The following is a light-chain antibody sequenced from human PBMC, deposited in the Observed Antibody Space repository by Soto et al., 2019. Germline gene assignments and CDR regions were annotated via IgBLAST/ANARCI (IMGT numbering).Light chain of an antibody. CDR3: SSYSRNSTPVV. Sequence: QSALTQPASVSGSPGQSITISCTGTSADIGDSDYVSWYQQHPDKAPKLLISEVTNRPSGVSNRFSGSKSGNTASLTISGLQAEDEADYYCSSYSRNSTPVVFGGGTKLTVL. CDR1: SADIGDSDY. CDR2: EVT. J-gene: IGLJ2*01. V-gene: IGLV2-14*01.